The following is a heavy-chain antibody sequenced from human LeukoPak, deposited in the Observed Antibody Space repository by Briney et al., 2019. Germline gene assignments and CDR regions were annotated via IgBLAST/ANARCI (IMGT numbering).Heavy chain of an antibody. CDR3: ARWRGSTSERSDY. D-gene: IGHD2-2*01. Sequence: QPGGSLRLSCTASGFTFSDYWMTWVRQAPGKGLEWVANIKQDGSAKYYVDSVKGRFTISRDNAKNSLYLQMDSLRVEDTATYYCARWRGSTSERSDYWGQGTLVNVSS. V-gene: IGHV3-7*01. J-gene: IGHJ4*02. CDR1: GFTFSDYW. CDR2: IKQDGSAK.